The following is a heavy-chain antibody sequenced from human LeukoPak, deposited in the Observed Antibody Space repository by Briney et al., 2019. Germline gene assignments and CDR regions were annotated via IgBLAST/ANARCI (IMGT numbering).Heavy chain of an antibody. CDR1: GYTFTSYG. CDR2: ISAYNGNT. V-gene: IGHV1-18*01. D-gene: IGHD4-17*01. Sequence: ASVKVSCKASGYTFTSYGISWVRQAPGQGLEWMEWISAYNGNTNYAQKLQGRVTMTTDTSTSTAYMELRSLRSDDTAVYYCARDSPVTKASSFDYWGQGTLVTVSS. CDR3: ARDSPVTKASSFDY. J-gene: IGHJ4*02.